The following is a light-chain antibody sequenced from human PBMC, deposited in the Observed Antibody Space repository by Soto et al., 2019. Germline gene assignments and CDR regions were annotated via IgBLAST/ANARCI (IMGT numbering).Light chain of an antibody. Sequence: PGDRASLSCRSNQSVSNNYLASHEXRXGXXXRXXXFGASNRATGVPDRFTGSAYGTDFTLTLRTLQPEDFATYYCQPYLNYPITFGRGKRLEIK. V-gene: IGKV3-20*01. CDR2: GAS. CDR3: QPYLNYPIT. J-gene: IGKJ5*01. CDR1: QSVSNNY.